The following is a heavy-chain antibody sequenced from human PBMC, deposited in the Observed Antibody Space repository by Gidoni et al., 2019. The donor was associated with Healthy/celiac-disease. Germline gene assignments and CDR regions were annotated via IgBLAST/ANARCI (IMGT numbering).Heavy chain of an antibody. CDR2: IIPIFGTA. J-gene: IGHJ5*02. V-gene: IGHV1-69*01. CDR1: GGTFRSYA. CDR3: ARERVPAAMIDWFDP. D-gene: IGHD2-2*01. Sequence: QVQLVQSGAEVKKPGSSVKVSCKASGGTFRSYAISWVRQAPGQGLEWMGGIIPIFGTANYAQKFQGRVTITADESTSTADMELRSLRSEDTAVYYCARERVPAAMIDWFDPWGQGTLVTVSS.